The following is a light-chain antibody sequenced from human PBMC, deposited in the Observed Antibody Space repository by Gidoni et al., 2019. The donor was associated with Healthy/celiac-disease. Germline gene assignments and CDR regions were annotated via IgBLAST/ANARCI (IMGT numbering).Light chain of an antibody. CDR2: GNS. V-gene: IGLV1-40*01. CDR1: SSNIGAGYD. J-gene: IGLJ1*01. CDR3: QSYDSSLSANYV. Sequence: HSVLTQPPSVSGPPGPRVTISCTGSSSNIGAGYDVHWYQQLPGTAPKLLIYGNSNRPSGVPDRFSGSKSGTSASLAITGLQAEDEADYYCQSYDSSLSANYVFGTGTKVTVL.